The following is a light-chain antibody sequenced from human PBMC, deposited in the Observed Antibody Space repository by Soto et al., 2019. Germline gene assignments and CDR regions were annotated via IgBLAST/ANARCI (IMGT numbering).Light chain of an antibody. Sequence: EIVLTQSPATLSLSPGERATLSCRASQSVSSYLAWYQQKPGQAPRLLIYSASIRATDIPARFSGSGSGTEFTLTISSLQSEDVAVYYCQQYGSSPTTFGQGTKVDIK. CDR1: QSVSSY. CDR2: SAS. V-gene: IGKV3-15*01. J-gene: IGKJ1*01. CDR3: QQYGSSPTT.